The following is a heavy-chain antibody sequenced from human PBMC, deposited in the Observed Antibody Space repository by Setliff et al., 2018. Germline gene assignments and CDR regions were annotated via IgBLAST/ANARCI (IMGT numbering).Heavy chain of an antibody. Sequence: GGSLRLSCSASGFTFSQYNLNWVRQAPGKGLEWVSSLSGSGGSTFYADSVQGRFTISRDNSKNTLYLQMTSLSAEDTAVYYCARRLPYFGMDVWGQGTTVTVSS. V-gene: IGHV3-23*01. CDR2: LSGSGGST. J-gene: IGHJ6*02. D-gene: IGHD2-15*01. CDR3: ARRLPYFGMDV. CDR1: GFTFSQYN.